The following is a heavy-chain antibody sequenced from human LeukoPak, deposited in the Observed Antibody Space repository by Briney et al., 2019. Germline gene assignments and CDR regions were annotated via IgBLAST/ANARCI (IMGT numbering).Heavy chain of an antibody. J-gene: IGHJ6*02. D-gene: IGHD2/OR15-2a*01. CDR3: ARVYSNSPEYGMDV. CDR1: GFSFSSYG. V-gene: IGHV3-33*01. CDR2: IWYDGTNK. Sequence: GGSLRLSCAASGFSFSSYGMHWVRQAAGEGLEWVAVIWYDGTNKYYADSVKGRFTISRDNSKNTLYLQMSSLRAEDTAVYYCARVYSNSPEYGMDVWGQGTTVTVSS.